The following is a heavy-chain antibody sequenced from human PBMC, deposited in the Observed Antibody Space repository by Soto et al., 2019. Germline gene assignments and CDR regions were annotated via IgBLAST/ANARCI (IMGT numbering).Heavy chain of an antibody. J-gene: IGHJ6*03. CDR2: ISSKGVGT. D-gene: IGHD6-6*01. V-gene: IGHV3-64*01. CDR3: ARRARPDFYYMDV. CDR1: GFTLSGYA. Sequence: PGGSLRLSCAASGFTLSGYAMDWVRQAPGKGLEYVSGISSKGVGTYSANSVQGRFTNSRDNSKNTVYLQIGSLRPEDMAVYYCARRARPDFYYMDVWGKGTTVTVSS.